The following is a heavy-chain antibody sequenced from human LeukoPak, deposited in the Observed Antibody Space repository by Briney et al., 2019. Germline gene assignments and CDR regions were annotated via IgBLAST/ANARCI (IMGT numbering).Heavy chain of an antibody. J-gene: IGHJ4*02. Sequence: GGSLRLSWAASGFTFSSYSMNWVRQAPGKGLEWVSSISSSSSYIYYADSVKGRFTISRDNAKNSLYLQMNSLRAEDTAVYYCAREAYCGGDCYCDYWGQGTLVTVSS. D-gene: IGHD2-21*01. CDR1: GFTFSSYS. V-gene: IGHV3-21*01. CDR2: ISSSSSYI. CDR3: AREAYCGGDCYCDY.